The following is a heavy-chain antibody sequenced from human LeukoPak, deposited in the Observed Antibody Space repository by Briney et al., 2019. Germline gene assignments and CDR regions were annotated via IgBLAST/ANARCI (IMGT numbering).Heavy chain of an antibody. CDR1: GFSFSSYG. J-gene: IGHJ4*02. V-gene: IGHV3-23*01. Sequence: GGSLRLSCAASGFSFSSYGMHWVRQAPGKGLEWVSAISGSGSNTYYADSLRGRFTISRDNSKNTVLLQMNSLRAEDTAEYYCARERLVVGSAYFDFWGQGTLVTVSS. CDR3: ARERLVVGSAYFDF. D-gene: IGHD1-26*01. CDR2: ISGSGSNT.